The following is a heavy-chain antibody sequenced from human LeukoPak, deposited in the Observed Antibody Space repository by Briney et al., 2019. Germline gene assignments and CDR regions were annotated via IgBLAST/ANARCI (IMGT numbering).Heavy chain of an antibody. CDR1: GFTFSSYG. Sequence: GGFLRLSCAASGFTFSSYGMHWVRQAPGKGLEWVAVISYDGSNKYYADSVKGRFTISRDNSKSTLYLQMNSLRAEDTAVYYCARGGFPDYWGQGTLVTVSS. V-gene: IGHV3-30*03. CDR2: ISYDGSNK. J-gene: IGHJ4*02. CDR3: ARGGFPDY. D-gene: IGHD1-26*01.